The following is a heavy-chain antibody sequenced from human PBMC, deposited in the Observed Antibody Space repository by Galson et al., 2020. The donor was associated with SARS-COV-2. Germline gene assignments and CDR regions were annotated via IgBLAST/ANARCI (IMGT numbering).Heavy chain of an antibody. CDR1: GFTFSSYA. V-gene: IGHV3-30*04. D-gene: IGHD3-9*01. CDR2: ISYDGSNK. J-gene: IGHJ3*02. CDR3: ARGTPLIRYFDWFYDAFDI. Sequence: GGSLRLSCAASGFTFSSYAMHWVRQAPGKGLEWVAVISYDGSNKYYADSVKGRFTISRDNSKNTLYLQMNSLRAEDTAVYYCARGTPLIRYFDWFYDAFDIWGQGTMVTVSS.